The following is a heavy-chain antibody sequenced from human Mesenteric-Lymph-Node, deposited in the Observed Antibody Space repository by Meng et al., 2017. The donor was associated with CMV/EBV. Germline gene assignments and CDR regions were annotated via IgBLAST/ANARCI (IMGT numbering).Heavy chain of an antibody. V-gene: IGHV3-9*01. Sequence: SLKISCAASGFTFDDYAMHWVRQAPGKGLEWVSGISWNSGSIGYADSVKGRFTITRDNAKNSLYLQMNNLRAEDTAVYYCARVRYYDSSDYYSPYFDYWGQGTLVTVSS. CDR3: ARVRYYDSSDYYSPYFDY. CDR2: ISWNSGSI. J-gene: IGHJ4*02. D-gene: IGHD3-22*01. CDR1: GFTFDDYA.